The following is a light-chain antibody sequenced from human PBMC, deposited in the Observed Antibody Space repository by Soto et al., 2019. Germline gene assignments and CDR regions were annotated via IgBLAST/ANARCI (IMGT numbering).Light chain of an antibody. V-gene: IGKV3-11*01. Sequence: EIVLTQSPATLSLSPGERATLSCRASQSVSSYLAWYQQKPGQAPRLLIYDASNRSTGIPARFSGSGSGTDFTHTISSLEPEDFAVYYCQQRSNWPPSITFGQGKRLEIK. J-gene: IGKJ5*01. CDR2: DAS. CDR3: QQRSNWPPSIT. CDR1: QSVSSY.